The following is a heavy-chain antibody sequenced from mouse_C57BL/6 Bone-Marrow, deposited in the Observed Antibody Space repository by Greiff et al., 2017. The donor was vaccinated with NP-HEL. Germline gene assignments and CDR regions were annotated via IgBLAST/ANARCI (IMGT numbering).Heavy chain of an antibody. Sequence: VKLMESGPELVKPGASVKISCKASGYSFTSYYIHWVKQRPGQGLEWIGWIYPGSGNTKYNEKFKGKATLTADTSSSTAYMQLSSLTSEDSAVYYCAIITTVVVFDYWGQGTTLTVSS. J-gene: IGHJ2*01. CDR1: GYSFTSYY. V-gene: IGHV1-66*01. CDR3: AIITTVVVFDY. D-gene: IGHD1-1*01. CDR2: IYPGSGNT.